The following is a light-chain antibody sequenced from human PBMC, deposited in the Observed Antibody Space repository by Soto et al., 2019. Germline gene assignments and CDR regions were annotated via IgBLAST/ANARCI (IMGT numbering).Light chain of an antibody. Sequence: ENLLTQSPGILSLSPGARASLSCGARQSVSSNLVWYQQNPGQAPRLLIYGASTRVTGIPARFSGSGSGTEFTLTISSLQSEDFAVYYCQQYHNWWTFGQGTKVDIK. V-gene: IGKV3-15*01. J-gene: IGKJ1*01. CDR3: QQYHNWWT. CDR1: QSVSSN. CDR2: GAS.